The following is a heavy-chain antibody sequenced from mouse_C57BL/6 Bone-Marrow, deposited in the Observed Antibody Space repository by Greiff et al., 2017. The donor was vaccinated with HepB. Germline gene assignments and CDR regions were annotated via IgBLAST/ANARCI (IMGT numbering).Heavy chain of an antibody. V-gene: IGHV5-15*01. CDR2: ISNLAYSI. J-gene: IGHJ1*03. CDR3: ARKGDYYGSSYWYFDV. D-gene: IGHD1-1*01. CDR1: GFTFSDYG. Sequence: DVKLQESGGGLVQPGGSLKLSCAASGFTFSDYGMAWVRQAPRKGPEWVAFISNLAYSIYYADTVTGRFTLSRENAKNTLYLEMSSLRSEDTAMYYCARKGDYYGSSYWYFDVWGTGTTVTVSS.